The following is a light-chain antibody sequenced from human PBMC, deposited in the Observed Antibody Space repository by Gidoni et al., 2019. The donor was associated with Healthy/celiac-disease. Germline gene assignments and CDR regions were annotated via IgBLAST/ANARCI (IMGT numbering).Light chain of an antibody. J-gene: IGKJ3*01. CDR3: QQYGSSPLFA. CDR2: GAS. CDR1: QSVSSSY. V-gene: IGKV3-20*01. Sequence: EIVLTQSPGTLSLSPGESATLSCRASQSVSSSYLAWYQQKPGQAPRLLIYGASSRATGIPDRFSGSGSGTDFTLTISRLEPEDFAVYYCQQYGSSPLFAFGPGTKVDIK.